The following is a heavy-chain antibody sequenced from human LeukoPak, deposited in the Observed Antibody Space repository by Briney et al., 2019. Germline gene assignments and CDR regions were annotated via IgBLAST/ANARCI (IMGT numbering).Heavy chain of an antibody. D-gene: IGHD3-22*01. CDR2: IKYDGTST. CDR3: ARDCDTSGNYYGWFDP. J-gene: IGHJ5*02. V-gene: IGHV3-74*01. Sequence: GGSLRLSCAASGFTFTTYWMQWVRQIAGKGLVWVSRIKYDGTSTTYADSVKGRFTISRDNAKNTLYLQMNSLRAEDTAVYYCARDCDTSGNYYGWFDPWGQGALVTVSS. CDR1: GFTFTTYW.